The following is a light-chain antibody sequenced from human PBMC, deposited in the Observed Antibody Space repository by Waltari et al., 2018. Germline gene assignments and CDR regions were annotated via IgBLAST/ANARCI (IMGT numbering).Light chain of an antibody. CDR1: QRITSW. J-gene: IGKJ4*01. CDR3: QQADSLPLT. CDR2: AAS. V-gene: IGKV1D-12*01. Sequence: DIQMTQSPSSVSSSVGDTVTITCRASQRITSWLAWYQQKPGKAPKLLIYAASSLQSGVPSRFSDSGSGADFTLTISSLQPEDFATYYCQQADSLPLTFGGGTKVEIK.